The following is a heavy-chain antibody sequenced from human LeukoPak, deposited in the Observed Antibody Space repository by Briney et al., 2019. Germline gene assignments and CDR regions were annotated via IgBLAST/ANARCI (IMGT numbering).Heavy chain of an antibody. CDR3: ARRYCSSTSCLFDY. CDR1: GFTFSSYE. V-gene: IGHV3-48*03. CDR2: ISSSGSTI. Sequence: PGGSLRLSCAASGFTFSSYEMNWVRQAPGKGLEWVSYISSSGSTIYYVDSVKGRFTISRDNAKNSLYLQMNSLRAEDTAVYYCARRYCSSTSCLFDYWGRGTLVTVSS. D-gene: IGHD2-2*01. J-gene: IGHJ4*02.